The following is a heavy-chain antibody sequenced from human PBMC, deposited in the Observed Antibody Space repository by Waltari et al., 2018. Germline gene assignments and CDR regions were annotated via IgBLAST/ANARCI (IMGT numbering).Heavy chain of an antibody. J-gene: IGHJ4*02. CDR1: GGSISSYY. CDR3: ARATGNFDY. CDR2: IYYSGST. Sequence: QVQLQESGPGLVKPSETLSLTCTVSGGSISSYYWSWIRQPPGKGLEWIGYIYYSGSTNYNPSLKSRVTISVDTSKNQFSLKLSSVTAADTAVYYCARATGNFDYWGQGTLVTVSS. V-gene: IGHV4-59*01.